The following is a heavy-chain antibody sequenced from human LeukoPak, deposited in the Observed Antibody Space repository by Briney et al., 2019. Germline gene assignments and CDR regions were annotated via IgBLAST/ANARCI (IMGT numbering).Heavy chain of an antibody. CDR1: GGSFSGYY. D-gene: IGHD2-2*01. V-gene: IGHV4-34*01. J-gene: IGHJ6*02. CDR3: ARQPRITMPSGLYYSGMDV. CDR2: INHSGST. Sequence: SETLSLTCAVYGGSFSGYYWSWIRQPPGKGLEWIGEINHSGSTNYNPSLKSRVTISVDTSKNQFSLKLSSVTAADTAVYYCARQPRITMPSGLYYSGMDVWAKGPRSPSP.